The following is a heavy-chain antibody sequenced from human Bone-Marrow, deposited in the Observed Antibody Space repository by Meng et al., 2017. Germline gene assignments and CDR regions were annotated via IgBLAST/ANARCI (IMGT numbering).Heavy chain of an antibody. D-gene: IGHD2-21*01. CDR3: ARYGGAVNTVRGFNP. CDR2: IDDRGIP. J-gene: IGHJ5*02. V-gene: IGHV4-59*01. CDR1: GGSISGYH. Sequence: PESLSPTCHVSGGSISGYHWTWIRQSPGKGLEWNGYIDDRGIPTYNPFLKSRLTISLDTSKTQCSLKLSSVTAADTAVYYCARYGGAVNTVRGFNPCGRGTLVTVSS.